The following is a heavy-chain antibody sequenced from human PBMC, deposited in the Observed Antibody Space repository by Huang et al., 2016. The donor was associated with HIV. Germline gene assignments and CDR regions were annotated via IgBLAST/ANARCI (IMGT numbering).Heavy chain of an antibody. Sequence: VQLQQWGASLLKPSETLSLTCAVSGGTFTGYFWGWVRQSPGKGLEWIAEIKHSGTTSYNPSLRSRWSMSVDVSNNQFALSLKSVTAADTAVYFCVRCPGYYFEPSRYFDAFDIWGPGTMVTVS. CDR2: IKHSGTT. J-gene: IGHJ3*02. V-gene: IGHV4-34*02. CDR1: GGTFTGYF. CDR3: VRCPGYYFEPSRYFDAFDI. D-gene: IGHD3-22*01.